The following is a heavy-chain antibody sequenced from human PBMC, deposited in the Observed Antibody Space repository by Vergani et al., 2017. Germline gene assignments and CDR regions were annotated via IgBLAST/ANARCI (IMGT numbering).Heavy chain of an antibody. D-gene: IGHD3-16*01. CDR1: GFTFSSYA. Sequence: EVQLLESGGGLVQPGGSLRLSCAASGFTFSSYAMSWVRQAPGKGLEWVSAISGSGGSTYYEDSVKGRFTIARDNSKNTLYLQMNSLRAEDTAGYYCAKYRLDRYYYGMDVWGQGTTVTVSS. J-gene: IGHJ6*02. V-gene: IGHV3-23*01. CDR3: AKYRLDRYYYGMDV. CDR2: ISGSGGST.